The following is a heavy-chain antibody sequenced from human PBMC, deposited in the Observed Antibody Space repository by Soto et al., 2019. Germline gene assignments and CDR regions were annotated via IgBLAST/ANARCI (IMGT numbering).Heavy chain of an antibody. D-gene: IGHD3-22*01. CDR2: IIPIFGTA. V-gene: IGHV1-69*01. Sequence: QVQLVQSGAEVKKPGSSVKVSCKASGGTFSSYAISWVRQAPGQGLEWMGGIIPIFGTANYAKKFQGRVTITADETTSTAYMELSSLRSEDTAVYYCASNAWPITMKEPDYWGQGTLVTVSS. J-gene: IGHJ4*02. CDR1: GGTFSSYA. CDR3: ASNAWPITMKEPDY.